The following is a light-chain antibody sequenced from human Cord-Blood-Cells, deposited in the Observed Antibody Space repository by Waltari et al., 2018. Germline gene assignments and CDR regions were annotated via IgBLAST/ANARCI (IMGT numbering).Light chain of an antibody. J-gene: IGLJ2*01. CDR3: QSYDSSNQGV. V-gene: IGLV6-57*01. Sequence: NFMLTQPHSVSESPGKTVTISCTRSSGSIASNHVTGYQQRPGRSPTTVIYEDNQRPSGVPDRFSGSIDSSSNSASLTISGLKTEDEADYYCQSYDSSNQGVFGGGTKLTVL. CDR2: EDN. CDR1: SGSIASNH.